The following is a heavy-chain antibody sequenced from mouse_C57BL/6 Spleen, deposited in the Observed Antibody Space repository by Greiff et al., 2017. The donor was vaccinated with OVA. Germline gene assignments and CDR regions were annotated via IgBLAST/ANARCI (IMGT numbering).Heavy chain of an antibody. CDR3: AIDWSNYDY. CDR1: GYTFTSYG. D-gene: IGHD2-5*01. V-gene: IGHV1-74*01. CDR2: IHPSDSDT. J-gene: IGHJ3*01. Sequence: VQLQQSGAELARPGASVKLSCKASGYTFTSYGISWVKQRTGQGLEWIGRIHPSDSDTNYNQKFKGKATLTVDKSSSTAYMQLSSLTSEDSAVYYCAIDWSNYDYWGQGTLVTVSA.